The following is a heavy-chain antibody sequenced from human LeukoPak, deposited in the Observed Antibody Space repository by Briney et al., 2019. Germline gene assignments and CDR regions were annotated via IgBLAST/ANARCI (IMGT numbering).Heavy chain of an antibody. CDR2: ISDNGGST. J-gene: IGHJ4*02. D-gene: IGHD6-13*01. Sequence: GGSLRLSCAASGFAFSSYAMNWVRQAPGQGPEWVSTISDNGGSTYYADSVKGRFTLSRDNSKNTLYLQMNSLRAEDTAVYYCARVPAAGYFDYWGQGTLVTVSS. CDR1: GFAFSSYA. V-gene: IGHV3-23*01. CDR3: ARVPAAGYFDY.